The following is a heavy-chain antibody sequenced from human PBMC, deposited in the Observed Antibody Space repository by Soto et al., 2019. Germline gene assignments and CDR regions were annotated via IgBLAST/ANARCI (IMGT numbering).Heavy chain of an antibody. CDR2: IGTAGDP. CDR3: GRGADCRGETCYSWYFDL. V-gene: IGHV3-13*05. J-gene: IGHJ2*01. Sequence: EVQLVESGGGLVQPGGSLRLSCAASGFTFNNYDMHWVRQSSGKGLEWVSTIGTAGDPYYLDSVKGRFTVSRDDATNFLYLQMHSLRAEDMAVYYCGRGADCRGETCYSWYFDLWGRGTLVTVSS. D-gene: IGHD2-15*01. CDR1: GFTFNNYD.